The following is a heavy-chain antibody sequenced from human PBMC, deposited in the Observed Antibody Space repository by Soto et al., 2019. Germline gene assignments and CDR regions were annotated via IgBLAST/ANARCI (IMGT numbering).Heavy chain of an antibody. V-gene: IGHV3-30-3*01. CDR2: ISYDGSNK. D-gene: IGHD6-13*01. CDR1: GFTFSSYA. CDR3: ARDRVSSSSWVDY. Sequence: QVQLVESGGGVVQPGRSLRLSCAASGFTFSSYAMHWVRQAPGKGLEWVAVISYDGSNKYYADSVKGRFTISRDNSKNTLYLQMNSLRAEDTAVYYCARDRVSSSSWVDYWGQGTLVTVSS. J-gene: IGHJ4*02.